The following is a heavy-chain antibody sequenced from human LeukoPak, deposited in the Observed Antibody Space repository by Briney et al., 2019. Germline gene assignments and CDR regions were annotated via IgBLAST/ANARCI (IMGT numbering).Heavy chain of an antibody. Sequence: GRSLRPPCAASGLTFSNYSTAWIRQSPGGGLEWRAFIGDSGDTIHYVVSARGRFTISRDNTKTSLYLQMYSLRAEDTAVYYCARAELQWFHAWGQGTLDTVSS. D-gene: IGHD1-7*01. CDR2: IGDSGDTI. V-gene: IGHV3-11*04. J-gene: IGHJ5*02. CDR1: GLTFSNYS. CDR3: ARAELQWFHA.